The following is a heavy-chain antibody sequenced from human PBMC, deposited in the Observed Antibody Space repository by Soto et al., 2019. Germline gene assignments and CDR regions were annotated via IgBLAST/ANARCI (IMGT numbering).Heavy chain of an antibody. CDR3: ARRVVLRFWFDP. CDR2: INHSGST. CDR1: GGSFSGYY. Sequence: PSETLSLTWAVYGGSFSGYYWSWILQPPGKGLEWIGEINHSGSTNYNPSLKSRVTISVDTSKNQFSLKLSSVTAADTAVYYCARRVVLRFWFDPWGQGTLVTVSS. V-gene: IGHV4-34*01. D-gene: IGHD3-3*01. J-gene: IGHJ5*02.